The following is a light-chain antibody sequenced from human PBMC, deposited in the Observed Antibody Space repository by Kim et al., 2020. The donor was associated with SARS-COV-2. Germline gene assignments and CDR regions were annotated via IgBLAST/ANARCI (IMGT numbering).Light chain of an antibody. CDR3: HQYGSSPRT. V-gene: IGKV3-20*01. CDR1: QSVGSNY. CDR2: GAS. J-gene: IGKJ2*01. Sequence: LLTQSPGTLSLSPGERATLSCRASQSVGSNYLAWFQQKPGQAPRLFIYGASSRATGVPDRFSGSGSGTDFTLTISRLEPEDFAVYYCHQYGSSPRTFGQGTKLEIK.